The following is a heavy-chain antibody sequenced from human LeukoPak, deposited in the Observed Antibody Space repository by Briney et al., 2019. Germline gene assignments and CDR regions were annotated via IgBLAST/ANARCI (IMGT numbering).Heavy chain of an antibody. Sequence: GGSLRLSCAASGFTFSSYGMHWVRQAPGKGLEWVAVISYDGSNKYYADSVKGRFTISRDNSKNTLYLQMNSLRAEDTAVYYCAKDTGSGWYYFDYWGQGTLVSVSS. CDR3: AKDTGSGWYYFDY. J-gene: IGHJ4*02. V-gene: IGHV3-30*18. CDR2: ISYDGSNK. CDR1: GFTFSSYG. D-gene: IGHD6-19*01.